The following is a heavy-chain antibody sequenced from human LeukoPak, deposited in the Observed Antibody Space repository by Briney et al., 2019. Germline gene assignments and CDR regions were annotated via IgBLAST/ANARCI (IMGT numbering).Heavy chain of an antibody. Sequence: PGGSLRLSCAASGFTFSSYEMNWVRQASGKGLEWAAFIRFDGSKKDYADSVKGRFTISRDNSKNTLYLQMNSLRAEDTAVYYCAKGEVYYYDSSGYVDAFDIWGQGTMVTVSS. CDR1: GFTFSSYE. V-gene: IGHV3-30*02. J-gene: IGHJ3*02. D-gene: IGHD3-22*01. CDR2: IRFDGSKK. CDR3: AKGEVYYYDSSGYVDAFDI.